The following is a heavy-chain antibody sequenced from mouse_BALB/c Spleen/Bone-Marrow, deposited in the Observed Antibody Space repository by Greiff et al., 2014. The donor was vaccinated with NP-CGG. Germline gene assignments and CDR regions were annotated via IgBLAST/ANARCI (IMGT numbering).Heavy chain of an antibody. V-gene: IGHV14-3*02. CDR2: IDPASGNT. CDR1: GFNIKDTF. Sequence: EVKLVKSXADLVKPGASVKLSCTTSGFNIKDTFMHWVKQRPEQGLEWIGRIDPASGNTKYDPKFQGKATITADTSSNKVSLQLSGLTSEDTAVYYCAHDAPFTYWGQGTLVTVSA. CDR3: AHDAPFTY. D-gene: IGHD2-3*01. J-gene: IGHJ3*01.